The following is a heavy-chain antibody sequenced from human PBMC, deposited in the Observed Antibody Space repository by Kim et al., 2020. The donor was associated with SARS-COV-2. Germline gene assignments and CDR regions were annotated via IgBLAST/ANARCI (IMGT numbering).Heavy chain of an antibody. CDR2: IYYSGIT. D-gene: IGHD3-22*01. Sequence: SETLSLTCTVSGGSISSSSYYWGWIRQPPGKGLEWIGSIYYSGITYYNLSLKSRVTISVDTSKNQFSLKLSSVTAADTAVYYCARLPRLDTSGGYAVDVWGQGTTVTVSS. V-gene: IGHV4-39*01. J-gene: IGHJ6*02. CDR3: ARLPRLDTSGGYAVDV. CDR1: GGSISSSSYY.